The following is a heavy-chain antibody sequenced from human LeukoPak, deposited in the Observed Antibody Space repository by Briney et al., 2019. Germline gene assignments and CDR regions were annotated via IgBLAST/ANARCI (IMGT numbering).Heavy chain of an antibody. CDR3: ARDLGSSATSTNWFDP. V-gene: IGHV1-18*01. CDR1: GYTLTSYG. D-gene: IGHD6-6*01. Sequence: ASVKVSCKASGYTLTSYGISWVRQAPGQGLEWMGWISAYNGNTNYAQKLQGRVTMTTDTSTSTAYMELRSLRSDATAVYYCARDLGSSATSTNWFDPWGQGTLVTVLS. CDR2: ISAYNGNT. J-gene: IGHJ5*02.